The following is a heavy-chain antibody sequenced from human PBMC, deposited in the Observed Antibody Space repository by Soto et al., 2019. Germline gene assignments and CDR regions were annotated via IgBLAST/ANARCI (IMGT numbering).Heavy chain of an antibody. CDR3: ARGDCVGGTCYSLSGSFYYYMDV. V-gene: IGHV3-74*01. CDR1: GFTFTNYW. CDR2: INSDGSVS. J-gene: IGHJ6*03. D-gene: IGHD2-15*01. Sequence: EVKLVESGGGLVQPGGSLRLSCAASGFTFTNYWMYWVRQAPGKGLVWVSRINSDGSVSSYADSVKGRLTISSDNVKNTLYLQMNSLRAEDTAVYYCARGDCVGGTCYSLSGSFYYYMDVWGKGTTVTVFS.